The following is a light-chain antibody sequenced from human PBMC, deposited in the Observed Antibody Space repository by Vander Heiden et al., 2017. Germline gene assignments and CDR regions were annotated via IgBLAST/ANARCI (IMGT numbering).Light chain of an antibody. CDR3: QQYKSSPRT. Sequence: SQGIGNFLAWFQQKLVKAPKSLIYGASSLQTGVPSKFSGSGSGTDFTLTISSLQPEDIGTYYCQQYKSSPRTFGQGTKVEIK. J-gene: IGKJ1*01. CDR1: QGIGNF. CDR2: GAS. V-gene: IGKV1-16*02.